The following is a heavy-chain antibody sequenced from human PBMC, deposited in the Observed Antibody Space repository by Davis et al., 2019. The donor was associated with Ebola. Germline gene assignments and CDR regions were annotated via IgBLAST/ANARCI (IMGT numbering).Heavy chain of an antibody. CDR1: GGSISSGGYF. J-gene: IGHJ4*02. V-gene: IGHV4-61*08. CDR3: ARTNTVTTSFDY. Sequence: PSETLSLTCTVSGGSISSGGYFWSWIRQHPGKGLEWIGYIYYSGSTNYNPSLKSRVTISVDTSKNQFSLKLSSVTAADTAVYYCARTNTVTTSFDYWGQGTLVTVSS. CDR2: IYYSGST. D-gene: IGHD4-17*01.